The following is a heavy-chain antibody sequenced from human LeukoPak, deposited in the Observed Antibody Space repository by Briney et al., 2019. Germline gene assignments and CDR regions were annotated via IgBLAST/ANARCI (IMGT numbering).Heavy chain of an antibody. D-gene: IGHD3-3*01. CDR1: GYTFTSYD. Sequence: ASVKVSCKASGYTFTSYDINWVRQATGQGLEWMGWMNPNSGNTGYAQKFQGRVAMTRNTSISTAYMELSSLRSEDTAVYYCARTHYYDFWSGYIYGMDVWGQRTTVTVSS. V-gene: IGHV1-8*01. J-gene: IGHJ6*02. CDR3: ARTHYYDFWSGYIYGMDV. CDR2: MNPNSGNT.